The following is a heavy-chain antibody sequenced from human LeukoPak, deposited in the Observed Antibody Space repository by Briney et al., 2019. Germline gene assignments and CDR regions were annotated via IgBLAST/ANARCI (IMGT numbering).Heavy chain of an antibody. V-gene: IGHV3-64D*06. CDR3: VKDPDGVYYYFGMDV. D-gene: IGHD5-24*01. Sequence: GALRLSCSASGFTFSIYAMHWVRQAPGKGLEYVSGISSNGDNTYYADSVKGRFTISRENSKNTVYLQMSSLRVEDTAVYYCVKDPDGVYYYFGMDVWGQGTTVTVSS. J-gene: IGHJ6*02. CDR1: GFTFSIYA. CDR2: ISSNGDNT.